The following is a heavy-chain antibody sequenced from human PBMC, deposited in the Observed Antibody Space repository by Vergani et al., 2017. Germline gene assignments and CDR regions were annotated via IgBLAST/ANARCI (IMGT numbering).Heavy chain of an antibody. CDR2: ISYDGSNK. J-gene: IGHJ4*02. D-gene: IGHD6-13*01. CDR3: ARDSPSIRGSGRKQLVPGFDY. Sequence: QVQLVESGGGVVQPGRSLRLSCAASGFTFSSYGMHWVRQAPGKGLEWVAVISYDGSNKYYADSVKGRFTISRDNSKNTLYLQMNSLRAEDTAVYYCARDSPSIRGSGRKQLVPGFDYWGQGTLVTVSS. CDR1: GFTFSSYG. V-gene: IGHV3-30*03.